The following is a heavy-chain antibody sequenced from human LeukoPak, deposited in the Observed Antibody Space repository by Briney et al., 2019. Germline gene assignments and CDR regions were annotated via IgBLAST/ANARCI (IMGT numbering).Heavy chain of an antibody. CDR1: GYTFSGYG. J-gene: IGHJ5*02. Sequence: ASVKVSCKASGYTFSGYGISWVRPAPGQGLEWMGWISAYNGNTNYAQMVQGRVTMATDTSTSTAYMEVRSLRSDDTAMYYCARDVGDIVTVPSAISVPWGQGTLVTVSS. CDR2: ISAYNGNT. CDR3: ARDVGDIVTVPSAISVP. D-gene: IGHD2-2*01. V-gene: IGHV1-18*01.